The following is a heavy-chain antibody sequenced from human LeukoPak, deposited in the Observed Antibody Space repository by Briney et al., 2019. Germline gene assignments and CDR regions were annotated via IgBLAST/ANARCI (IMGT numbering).Heavy chain of an antibody. J-gene: IGHJ4*02. D-gene: IGHD5-12*01. CDR2: INHSGST. CDR1: GGSFSGYY. V-gene: IGHV4-34*01. Sequence: SETLSLTCAVYGGSFSGYYWSWIRQPPGRGLEWIGEINHSGSTNYNPSLKSRVTISVDTSKNQFSLKLSSVTAADTAVYYCARPRGYDYDCWGQGTLVTVSS. CDR3: ARPRGYDYDC.